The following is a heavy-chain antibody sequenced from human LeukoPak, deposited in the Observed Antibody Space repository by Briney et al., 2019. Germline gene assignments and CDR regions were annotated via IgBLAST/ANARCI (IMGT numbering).Heavy chain of an antibody. Sequence: ASVKVSCKASGYTFYDYYIHWVRRAPGQGLEWMGWIYPNSGVRNYAQKFQGRVTMTRDTSTSTAYMDLSSLTFDATAVYYCARGGCSGGSCYSSWFDPWGQGTLVTVSS. CDR1: GYTFYDYY. V-gene: IGHV1-2*02. D-gene: IGHD2-15*01. J-gene: IGHJ5*02. CDR3: ARGGCSGGSCYSSWFDP. CDR2: IYPNSGVR.